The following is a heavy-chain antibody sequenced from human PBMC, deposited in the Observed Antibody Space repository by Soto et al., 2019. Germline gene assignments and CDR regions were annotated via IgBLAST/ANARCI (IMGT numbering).Heavy chain of an antibody. J-gene: IGHJ6*02. CDR2: IIPIFGTA. V-gene: IGHV1-69*06. Sequence: ASVKVSCKASGGTFSSYAISWVRQAPGQGLEWMGGIIPIFGTANYAQKFQGRVTITADKSTSTAYMELSSLRSEDTAVYYCARGPYCSSTSCYTYRRVQPAPEYYYYGMDVWGQGTTVTVSS. CDR1: GGTFSSYA. CDR3: ARGPYCSSTSCYTYRRVQPAPEYYYYGMDV. D-gene: IGHD2-2*02.